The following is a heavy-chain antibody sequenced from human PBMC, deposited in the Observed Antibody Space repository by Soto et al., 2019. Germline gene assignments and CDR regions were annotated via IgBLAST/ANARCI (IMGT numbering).Heavy chain of an antibody. V-gene: IGHV4-31*03. Sequence: PSETLSLTCTVSGGSISSGGYYWSWIRQHPGKGLEWIGYIYYSGSTYYNPSLKSRVTISVDTSKNQFSLKLSSVTAADTAVYYCARDQGRYSNYEGAWFDPWGQGTLVTVSS. CDR1: GGSISSGGYY. CDR2: IYYSGST. J-gene: IGHJ5*02. CDR3: ARDQGRYSNYEGAWFDP. D-gene: IGHD4-4*01.